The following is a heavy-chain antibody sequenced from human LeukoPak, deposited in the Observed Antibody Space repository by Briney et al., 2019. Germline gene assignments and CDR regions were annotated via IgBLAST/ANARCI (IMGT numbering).Heavy chain of an antibody. D-gene: IGHD1-26*01. CDR3: ARDPIVGGSSGMDV. CDR1: GFSFSSYW. CDR2: IKQDGSEK. J-gene: IGHJ6*02. V-gene: IGHV3-7*01. Sequence: PGGSLRLSCAASGFSFSSYWMTWVRQAPGKGLEWVANIKQDGSEKWFVDSVKGRFTISRDNAKNSLYLQMNSLRAEDTAVYYCARDPIVGGSSGMDVWGQGTTVTVFS.